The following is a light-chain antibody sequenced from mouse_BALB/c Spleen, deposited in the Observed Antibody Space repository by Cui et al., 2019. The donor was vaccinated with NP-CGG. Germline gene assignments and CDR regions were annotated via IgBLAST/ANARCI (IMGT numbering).Light chain of an antibody. J-gene: IGLJ1*01. CDR2: GTN. CDR1: TGAVTTSNY. Sequence: QAVVTQVCALNTSPGETVTLTCRSSTGAVTTSNYANWVQEKPDHLFTGLIGGTNNRAPGIPARFSGSLIGDKAALTITGAQTEDEAIYFCALWYSNHWVFGGGTKLTVL. CDR3: ALWYSNHWV. V-gene: IGLV1*01.